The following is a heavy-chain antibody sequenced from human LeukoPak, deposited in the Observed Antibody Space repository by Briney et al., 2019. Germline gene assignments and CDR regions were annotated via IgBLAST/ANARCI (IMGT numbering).Heavy chain of an antibody. D-gene: IGHD3-3*01. CDR2: INPNSGGT. CDR3: ARVRIFGGHDAFDI. CDR1: GGTFSSYA. V-gene: IGHV1-2*02. Sequence: ASVKVSCKASGGTFSSYAISWVRQAPGQGLEWMGWINPNSGGTNYAQKFQGRVTMTRDTSISTAYMELSRLRSDDTAVYYCARVRIFGGHDAFDIWGQGTMVTVSS. J-gene: IGHJ3*02.